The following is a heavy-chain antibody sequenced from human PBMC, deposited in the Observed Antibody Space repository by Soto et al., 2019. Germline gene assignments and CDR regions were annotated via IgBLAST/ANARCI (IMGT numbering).Heavy chain of an antibody. Sequence: QVQLVQSGAEVKKPGSSVKVSCKASGGTFSSYAISWVRQAPGQGLEWMGGIIPIFGTANYAQKFQGSVTITAAESTSTAYMELSSLRSEATAVYYCASPPNESSGYYYGMDVWGQGTTVTVSS. CDR3: ASPPNESSGYYYGMDV. CDR2: IIPIFGTA. CDR1: GGTFSSYA. V-gene: IGHV1-69*12. D-gene: IGHD6-19*01. J-gene: IGHJ6*02.